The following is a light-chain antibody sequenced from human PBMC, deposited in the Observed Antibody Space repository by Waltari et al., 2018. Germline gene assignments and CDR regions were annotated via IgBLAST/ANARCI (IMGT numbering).Light chain of an antibody. Sequence: DIQMTQSPSSVSASVGDKVTITCRASQGIATWLAWYQQKPGKAPKFLIYCASTLLTGVPSRFSGSGSGTEFTLTITGLQPEDFATYFCQQGNSFPPTFGQGTRVEV. V-gene: IGKV1-12*01. J-gene: IGKJ1*01. CDR2: CAS. CDR1: QGIATW. CDR3: QQGNSFPPT.